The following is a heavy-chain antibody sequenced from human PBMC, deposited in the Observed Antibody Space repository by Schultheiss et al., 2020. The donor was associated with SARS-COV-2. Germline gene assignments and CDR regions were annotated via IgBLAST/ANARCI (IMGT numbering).Heavy chain of an antibody. V-gene: IGHV3-23*01. D-gene: IGHD2-2*02. CDR3: AKRGLGFHQLLYGDAFDI. J-gene: IGHJ3*02. CDR2: ISGSGGST. CDR1: GFTFSSYW. Sequence: GGSLRLSCAAFGFTFSSYWMHWVRQAPGKGLEWVSAISGSGGSTYYADSVMGRFTISRDNAENTLYLQMNSLRAEDTAVYYCAKRGLGFHQLLYGDAFDIWGQGTMVTVSS.